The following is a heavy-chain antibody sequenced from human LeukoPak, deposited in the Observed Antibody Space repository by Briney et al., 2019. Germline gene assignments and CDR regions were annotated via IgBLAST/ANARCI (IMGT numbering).Heavy chain of an antibody. D-gene: IGHD3-10*01. J-gene: IGHJ6*03. CDR2: ISSSGSTI. Sequence: PGGSLRLSCAASGFTFSEYYMSWIRQAPGKGLEWVSYISSSGSTIYYADSVKGRFTISRDNAKNSLYLQMNSLRAEDTAVYYCARDKGFGELAGYMDVWGKGTTVTVSS. V-gene: IGHV3-11*04. CDR3: ARDKGFGELAGYMDV. CDR1: GFTFSEYY.